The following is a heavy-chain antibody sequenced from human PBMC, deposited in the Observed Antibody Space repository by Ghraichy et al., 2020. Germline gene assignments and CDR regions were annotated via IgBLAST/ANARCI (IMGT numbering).Heavy chain of an antibody. Sequence: ASVKVSCKASGYTFTGYYMHWVRQAPGQGLEWMGWINLNISGTNYAQKFQGRVTMTGDTSISTAYMELRRLRSDDTAVYYCARVIWGGMDVWGQGTTVTVSS. CDR3: ARVIWGGMDV. CDR1: GYTFTGYY. D-gene: IGHD3-16*01. CDR2: INLNISGT. J-gene: IGHJ6*02. V-gene: IGHV1-2*02.